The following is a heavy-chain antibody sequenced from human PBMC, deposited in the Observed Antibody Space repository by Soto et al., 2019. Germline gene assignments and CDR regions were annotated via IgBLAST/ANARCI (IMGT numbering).Heavy chain of an antibody. V-gene: IGHV3-23*01. J-gene: IGHJ6*02. D-gene: IGHD3-10*01. CDR3: AKLLVRGVIIPLTAVGGMDV. Sequence: EVQLLESGGDLVQPGGSLSLSCAASGFTFSSYAMAWVRQAPGKGLEWVSAISGSGGSPYYADSVRGQFSISRDNSKNTLYLQMNSLRAEDTAIYYCAKLLVRGVIIPLTAVGGMDVWGQGTTVTVSS. CDR1: GFTFSSYA. CDR2: ISGSGGSP.